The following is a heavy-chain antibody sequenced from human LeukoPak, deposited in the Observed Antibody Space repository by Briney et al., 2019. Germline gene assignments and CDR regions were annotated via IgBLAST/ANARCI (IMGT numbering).Heavy chain of an antibody. V-gene: IGHV3-7*01. J-gene: IGHJ4*02. CDR2: IEPDGSGK. CDR3: VTSWVRQQRDF. Sequence: GSLRLSCAASGFTFSSYAMHWVRQAPGKGLEWVADIEPDGSGKTYVDSVKGRFTISRDNAQQSLYLQMDTLTAEDTAVYYCVTSWVRQQRDFWGQGTLVTVSS. D-gene: IGHD3-10*01. CDR1: GFTFSSYA.